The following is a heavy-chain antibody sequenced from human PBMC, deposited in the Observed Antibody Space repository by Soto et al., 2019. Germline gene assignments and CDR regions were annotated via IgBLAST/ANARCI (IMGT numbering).Heavy chain of an antibody. CDR1: GFPWDDFA. Sequence: SLIICCTGSGFPWDDFAINWVLQAPGKGLERVGLLRNQSYKVTTAYAGALKSSFTISRDTSNGIAYLQINSLNIDDSAVYHCSGAESPDTLYFSLYWGQGTPVTVSS. J-gene: IGHJ4*02. CDR2: LRNQSYKVTT. D-gene: IGHD2-8*01. V-gene: IGHV3-49*04. CDR3: SGAESPDTLYFSLY.